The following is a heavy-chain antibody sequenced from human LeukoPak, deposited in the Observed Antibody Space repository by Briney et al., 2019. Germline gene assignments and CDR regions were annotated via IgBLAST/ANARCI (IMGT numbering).Heavy chain of an antibody. Sequence: PSQTLSLTCTVSGGSISSGSYYWSWIRQPAGKGLEWIGRIYTTGSTNYNPSLKSRVTISVDTSKNQFSLKLSSVTAADTAVYFCARGPYSYDSSGAFDIWGQGTMVTVSS. V-gene: IGHV4-61*02. D-gene: IGHD3-22*01. J-gene: IGHJ3*02. CDR1: GGSISSGSYY. CDR3: ARGPYSYDSSGAFDI. CDR2: IYTTGST.